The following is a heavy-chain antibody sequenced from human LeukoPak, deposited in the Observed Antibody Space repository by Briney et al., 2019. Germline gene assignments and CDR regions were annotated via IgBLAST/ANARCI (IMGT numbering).Heavy chain of an antibody. CDR3: AKDRSSSWTWTIDY. D-gene: IGHD6-13*01. Sequence: QPGRSLRLSCAASGFAFSSNGMHWVRQAPGKGLEWVALISYDGSNKYYADSVKGRFTISGDNSKNTLYLQMNSLRAEDTAVYYCAKDRSSSWTWTIDYWGQGTLVTVSS. CDR1: GFAFSSNG. J-gene: IGHJ4*02. CDR2: ISYDGSNK. V-gene: IGHV3-30*18.